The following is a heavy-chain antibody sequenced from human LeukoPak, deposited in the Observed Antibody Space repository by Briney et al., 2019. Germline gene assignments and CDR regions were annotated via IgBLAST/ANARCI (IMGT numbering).Heavy chain of an antibody. CDR1: GGSISTYY. V-gene: IGHV4-59*01. J-gene: IGHJ3*02. D-gene: IGHD6-19*01. CDR2: IYYSGTT. CDR3: ARGVAGIDAFDI. Sequence: SETLSLTCTVSGGSISTYYWSWIRQPPGKGLEWIGYIYYSGTTNYNPSLKSRVTISVDTSKNQFSLNLSSVTAADTAVYYCARGVAGIDAFDIWGPGTVVTVSS.